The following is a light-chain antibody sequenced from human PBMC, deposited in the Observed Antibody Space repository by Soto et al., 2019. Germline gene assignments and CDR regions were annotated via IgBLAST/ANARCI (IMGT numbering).Light chain of an antibody. J-gene: IGKJ4*01. CDR3: QQYGSAPHLT. CDR2: GAS. Sequence: EIVLTQSPGTLSLSPGERATLSCRASQSVSSSYLAWYQQKPGKAPRLVIYGASGRATGIPDRFSGSGSGNDFNLTISRLEPEDFAVYYCQQYGSAPHLTVGGGTEVVIK. CDR1: QSVSSSY. V-gene: IGKV3-20*01.